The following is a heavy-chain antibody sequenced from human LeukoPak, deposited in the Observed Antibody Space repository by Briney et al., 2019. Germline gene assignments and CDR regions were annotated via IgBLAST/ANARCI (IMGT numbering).Heavy chain of an antibody. CDR2: ISGSGGST. J-gene: IGHJ6*02. CDR1: GFTFSNAW. V-gene: IGHV3-23*01. CDR3: AKVDQQLVRDYYYYGMDV. Sequence: GGSLRLSCAASGFTFSNAWMSWVRQAPGKGLEWVSAISGSGGSTYYADSVKGRFTISRDNSKNTLYLQMNSLRAEDTAVYYCAKVDQQLVRDYYYYGMDVWGQGTTVTVSS. D-gene: IGHD6-13*01.